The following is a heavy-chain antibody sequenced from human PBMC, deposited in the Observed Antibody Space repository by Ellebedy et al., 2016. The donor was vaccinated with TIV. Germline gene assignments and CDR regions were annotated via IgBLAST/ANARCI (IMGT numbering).Heavy chain of an antibody. V-gene: IGHV1-18*01. Sequence: ASVKVSCKASGYTFNKYGITWVRQAPGQGLEWMGWISAYNGNTNYARKLQGRVTMTTDTSTSTAYMELTSLRSDDTAVYYCARHSGSSSWYVYYFDYWGQGILVTVSS. D-gene: IGHD6-13*01. CDR3: ARHSGSSSWYVYYFDY. CDR1: GYTFNKYG. CDR2: ISAYNGNT. J-gene: IGHJ4*02.